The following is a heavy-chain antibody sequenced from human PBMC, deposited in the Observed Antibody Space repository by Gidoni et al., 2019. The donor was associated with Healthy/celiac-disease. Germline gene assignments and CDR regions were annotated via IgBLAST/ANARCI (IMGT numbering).Heavy chain of an antibody. D-gene: IGHD5-18*01. Sequence: QVQLVESGGGLVKPGGSLRLSCVASGFTLSDYYMSWVRQAPGKGLEWISYISLSGSNIYYADSVKGRFTIARDNAKKSLFLQMDSLRAGDTAVYYCARHRASMGTVNYYFDYWGQGALVTVSS. CDR3: ARHRASMGTVNYYFDY. CDR2: ISLSGSNI. CDR1: GFTLSDYY. V-gene: IGHV3-11*01. J-gene: IGHJ4*02.